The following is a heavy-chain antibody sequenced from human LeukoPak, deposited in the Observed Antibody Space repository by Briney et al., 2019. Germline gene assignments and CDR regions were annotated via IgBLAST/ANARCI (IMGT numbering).Heavy chain of an antibody. V-gene: IGHV1-2*02. Sequence: ASVKVSYKASGYTFTGYHMHWVRQAPGQGLEWMGWINPNSGGTNYAQKFQGRVTMTRDTSISTAYMELSRLRSDDTAVYYCAKRYTYTAMAYFDYWGQGTLVTVSS. J-gene: IGHJ4*02. CDR3: AKRYTYTAMAYFDY. D-gene: IGHD5-18*01. CDR2: INPNSGGT. CDR1: GYTFTGYH.